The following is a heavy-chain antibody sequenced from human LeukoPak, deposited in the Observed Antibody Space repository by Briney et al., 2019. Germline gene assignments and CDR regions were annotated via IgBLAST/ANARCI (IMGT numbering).Heavy chain of an antibody. Sequence: ASVKVSCKASGYTFTSYYMHWVRQAPGQGLEWTGIINPSGGSTSYAQKFQGRVTMTRDTSTSTVYMELSSLRSEDTAVYYCARGEARTLTRPESNDYWGQGTPVTVSS. CDR2: INPSGGST. V-gene: IGHV1-46*01. CDR1: GYTFTSYY. J-gene: IGHJ4*02. D-gene: IGHD1-14*01. CDR3: ARGEARTLTRPESNDY.